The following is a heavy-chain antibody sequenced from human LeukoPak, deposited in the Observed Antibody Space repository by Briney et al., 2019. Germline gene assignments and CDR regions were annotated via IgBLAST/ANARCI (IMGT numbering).Heavy chain of an antibody. Sequence: PGGSLRLSCAASGFTFSNYAMTWVRQTPGKVLEWVSSIRGSGGGTSYADSAKGRFTMSRDNSKNTLYLQMNSLRVEDTAVYFCGRDPYGDYVGAFDFRGPGTLVTVSS. V-gene: IGHV3-23*01. CDR3: GRDPYGDYVGAFDF. D-gene: IGHD4-17*01. CDR2: IRGSGGGT. J-gene: IGHJ3*01. CDR1: GFTFSNYA.